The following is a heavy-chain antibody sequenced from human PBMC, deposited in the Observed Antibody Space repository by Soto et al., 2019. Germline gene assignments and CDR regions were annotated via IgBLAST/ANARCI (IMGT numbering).Heavy chain of an antibody. D-gene: IGHD3-10*02. CDR3: ARRGTCSGSPSCGMDV. V-gene: IGHV4-39*01. J-gene: IGHJ6*02. CDR1: GGSMSSSNYY. CDR2: IYYSGST. Sequence: SETLSLTCTVSGGSMSSSNYYWGWIRQPPGKGLEWIGSIYYSGSTYYNPSLKSRVTISVDTSKKQFSLKLSSVIAADTAVYYCARRGTCSGSPSCGMDVWGQGTTVTVS.